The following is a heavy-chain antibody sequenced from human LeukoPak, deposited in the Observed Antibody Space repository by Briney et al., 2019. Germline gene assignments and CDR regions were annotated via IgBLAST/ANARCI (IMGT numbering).Heavy chain of an antibody. J-gene: IGHJ5*02. Sequence: SEPLSLTCTVSGGSISSNSWTWIRQPPGKALEWIGYISYSGSANYSPSLKSRATISVDTSKNEFSLKLSSVTAADTAVYYCARRPVTGPNWFDPWGQGTLVTVSS. CDR2: ISYSGSA. D-gene: IGHD2-21*02. CDR1: GGSISSNS. V-gene: IGHV4-59*08. CDR3: ARRPVTGPNWFDP.